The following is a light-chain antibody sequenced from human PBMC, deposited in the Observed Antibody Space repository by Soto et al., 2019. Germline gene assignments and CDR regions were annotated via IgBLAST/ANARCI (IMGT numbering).Light chain of an antibody. CDR2: EVT. J-gene: IGLJ1*01. CDR3: SSYTSTYTIYV. V-gene: IGLV2-14*01. CDR1: SSDIGFYNY. Sequence: QSALTQPASVSGSPGQSITISCTGTSSDIGFYNYVSWYQHHPGKAPKLIIYEVTNRPSGVSNRFSGSKSGNTASLTIPGLQAEDEADYHCSSYTSTYTIYVFGTGTKVTVL.